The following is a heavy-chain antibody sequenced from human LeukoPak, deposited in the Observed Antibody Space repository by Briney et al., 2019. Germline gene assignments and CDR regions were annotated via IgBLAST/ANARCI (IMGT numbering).Heavy chain of an antibody. CDR1: GASISSYY. V-gene: IGHV4-59*01. J-gene: IGHJ4*02. CDR3: ARLTGYDWESSYDY. Sequence: SETLSLTCTVSGASISSYYWSWVRQPPGKGLGWIGYIYYSGSANYNPSLKSRVTISVDTSKNQFSLKLSSVTAADTAVYYCARLTGYDWESSYDYWGQGTLVTVSS. CDR2: IYYSGSA. D-gene: IGHD5-12*01.